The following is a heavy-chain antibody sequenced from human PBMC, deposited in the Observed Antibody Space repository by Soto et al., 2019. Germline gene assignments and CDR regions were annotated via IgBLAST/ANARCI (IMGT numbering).Heavy chain of an antibody. CDR1: GDTFSRYS. Sequence: QVQLVQSGAEVKKPGSSVKVSCKASGDTFSRYSISWVRQAPGQGLEWMGRIIPIVTMANYAEKFQGRVTFTADTSTSTAYMELSSLRSEDTALYYCARDRLIGGKDGMDVWGQGTTVTVSS. V-gene: IGHV1-69*08. J-gene: IGHJ6*02. CDR2: IIPIVTMA. CDR3: ARDRLIGGKDGMDV. D-gene: IGHD3-22*01.